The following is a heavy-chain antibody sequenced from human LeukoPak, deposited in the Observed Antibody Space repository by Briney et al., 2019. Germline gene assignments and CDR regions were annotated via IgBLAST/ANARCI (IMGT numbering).Heavy chain of an antibody. CDR1: GLSVSNNH. CDR2: IYTGGIT. V-gene: IGHV3-53*01. D-gene: IGHD6-13*01. J-gene: IGHJ4*02. CDR3: ARDHAPAGGGLDY. Sequence: AGSLSLSCAASGLSVSNNHMAGVGAAPRREVEGVSVIYTGGITYYADSVQGRFTLYTDNSKNTAYLQMNSLRVKDTALYYCARDHAPAGGGLDYWGQGTQVTVSS.